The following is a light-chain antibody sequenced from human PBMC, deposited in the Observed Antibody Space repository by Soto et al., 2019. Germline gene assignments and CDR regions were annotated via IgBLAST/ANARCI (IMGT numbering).Light chain of an antibody. CDR2: GAS. CDR3: QQYETWPPKYT. CDR1: QSVSSN. J-gene: IGKJ2*01. V-gene: IGKV3-15*01. Sequence: EIVMTQSPATLSVSPGERATLSCRASQSVSSNLAWYQQNPGQAPRLLIHGASTRATGVPGRFSGSGSGTYFTLTISSLQSEDSGVYYCQQYETWPPKYTFGQGTKLEI.